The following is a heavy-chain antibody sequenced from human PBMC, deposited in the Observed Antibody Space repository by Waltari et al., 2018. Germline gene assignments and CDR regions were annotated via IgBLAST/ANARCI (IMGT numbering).Heavy chain of an antibody. V-gene: IGHV4-38-2*01. CDR3: ATMSRYSGWFDP. J-gene: IGHJ5*02. CDR2: IYHSGDT. Sequence: QVQLQESGPGLVKPSETLSLTCAVSGYSISSGYYWGWIRQPPGKGLEWIGSIYHSGDTYYNPSLKSRVTISVDTSKNQFSLKLSSLRSEDTAVYYCATMSRYSGWFDPWGQGTLVTVSS. D-gene: IGHD3-9*01. CDR1: GYSISSGYY.